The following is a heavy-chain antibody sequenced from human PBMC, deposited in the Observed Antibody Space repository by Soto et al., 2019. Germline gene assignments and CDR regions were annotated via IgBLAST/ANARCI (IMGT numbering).Heavy chain of an antibody. CDR2: ISSSVSTI. V-gene: IGHV3-48*03. J-gene: IGHJ4*02. D-gene: IGHD3-22*01. CDR1: RFTLISYE. Sequence: GSLRPSCSSSRFTLISYEIDWVRHAPGKGLECVSYISSSVSTIYYSDSFKGRFTISRDNAKNSLYLPMNSLRAEDTAVYYCARDLPYYYDSSGPEFDYWGQGTLVTVSS. CDR3: ARDLPYYYDSSGPEFDY.